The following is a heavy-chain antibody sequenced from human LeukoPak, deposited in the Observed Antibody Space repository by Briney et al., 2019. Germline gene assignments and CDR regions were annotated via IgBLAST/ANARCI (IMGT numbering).Heavy chain of an antibody. Sequence: GGSLRLSCAASGFTFSSYGMHWVRQAPGKGLEWVAVISYDGSNKYYADSVKGRFTFSRDNSKNTLYLQMNSLRAEDTAVYYCAKDGIFDAFDIWGQGTMVTVSS. CDR2: ISYDGSNK. J-gene: IGHJ3*02. CDR1: GFTFSSYG. CDR3: AKDGIFDAFDI. D-gene: IGHD2-15*01. V-gene: IGHV3-30*18.